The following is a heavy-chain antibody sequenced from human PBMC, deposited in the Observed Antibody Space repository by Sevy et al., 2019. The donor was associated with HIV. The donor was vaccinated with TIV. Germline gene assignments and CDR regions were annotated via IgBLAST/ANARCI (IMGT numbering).Heavy chain of an antibody. CDR3: ASPVSYRSGSYDAFDI. D-gene: IGHD3-10*01. J-gene: IGHJ3*02. V-gene: IGHV5-51*01. Sequence: GESLKISCKGSGYRFTSYWLAWVRQMPGKGLAWMGIIYPSDSDTTYSPSCQGQVTISVDKSISTAYLQWSSLKASDTAMYYCASPVSYRSGSYDAFDIWGQGTMVTVSS. CDR1: GYRFTSYW. CDR2: IYPSDSDT.